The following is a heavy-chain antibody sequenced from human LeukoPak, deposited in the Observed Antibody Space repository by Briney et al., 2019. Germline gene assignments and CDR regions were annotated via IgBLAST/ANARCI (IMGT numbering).Heavy chain of an antibody. CDR1: GGSFSGYY. CDR3: ARGESRIETPSY. Sequence: SETPSLTCAVYGGSFSGYYWSWIRQPPGKGLEWIGEINHSGSTNYNPSLKSRVTISVDTSKNQFSLKLSSVTAADTAVYYCARGESRIETPSYWGQGTLVTVSS. D-gene: IGHD3-16*02. CDR2: INHSGST. J-gene: IGHJ4*02. V-gene: IGHV4-34*01.